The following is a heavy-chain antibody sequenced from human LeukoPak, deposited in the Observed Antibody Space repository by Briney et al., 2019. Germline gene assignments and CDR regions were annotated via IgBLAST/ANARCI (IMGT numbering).Heavy chain of an antibody. V-gene: IGHV3-74*01. CDR2: IYTDGSIT. CDR3: AKFGYYDFTAY. D-gene: IGHD3-3*01. J-gene: IGHJ4*02. Sequence: GVSLRLSCAASGFTFSNYWMHWVRQAPGKGLVWVSRIYTDGSITSYADSVKGRFTISRDNAKNTLYLQMNSLRAEDTAVYYCAKFGYYDFTAYWGQGTLVTVSS. CDR1: GFTFSNYW.